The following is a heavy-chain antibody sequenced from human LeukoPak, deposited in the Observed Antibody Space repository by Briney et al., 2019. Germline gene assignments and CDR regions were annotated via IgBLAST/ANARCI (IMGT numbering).Heavy chain of an antibody. CDR1: GPSFRNYG. CDR3: ARDLNGDEDFDY. J-gene: IGHJ4*02. Sequence: GGSLRLSCAASGPSFRNYGMHWVRQAPGKGLEWLSYIGSNGDDKLYADSVKGRFTISRDDAKNSVYLQMNSLRDEDTALYYCARDLNGDEDFDYWGQGTLVTVSS. V-gene: IGHV3-21*01. D-gene: IGHD2-8*01. CDR2: IGSNGDDK.